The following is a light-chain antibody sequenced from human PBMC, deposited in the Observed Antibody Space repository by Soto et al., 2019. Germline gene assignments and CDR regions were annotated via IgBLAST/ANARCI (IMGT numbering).Light chain of an antibody. CDR1: SSDVGSYNP. CDR3: CSYAGSSTFYWV. V-gene: IGLV2-23*01. J-gene: IGLJ3*02. Sequence: QSALTQPASVSGSPGQSITISCTGTSSDVGSYNPVSWYQQHPGKAPKLMIYEGSKRPSGVSNRFSGSKSGNTASLTISGLQAEDEADYYCCSYAGSSTFYWVFGGGTKVTVL. CDR2: EGS.